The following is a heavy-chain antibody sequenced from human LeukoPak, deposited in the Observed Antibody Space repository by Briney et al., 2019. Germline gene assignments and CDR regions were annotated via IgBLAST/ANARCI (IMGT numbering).Heavy chain of an antibody. CDR3: ARAEYSSGWYPRGWYYFDY. Sequence: SETLSLTCTVSGGSISSYYWSWIRQPPGKGLEWIGYIYYSGSTNYNPSLKSRVTISVDTSKNQFSLKLSSVTAADTAVYYCARAEYSSGWYPRGWYYFDYWGQGTLVTVSS. V-gene: IGHV4-59*01. J-gene: IGHJ4*02. CDR2: IYYSGST. D-gene: IGHD6-19*01. CDR1: GGSISSYY.